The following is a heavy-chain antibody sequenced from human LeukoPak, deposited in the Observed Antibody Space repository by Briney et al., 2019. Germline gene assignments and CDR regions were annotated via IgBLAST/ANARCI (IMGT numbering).Heavy chain of an antibody. CDR1: GGTFSSYA. Sequence: GSLVKVSCKASGGTFSSYAISWVRQAPGQGLEWMGGIIPIFGTANYAQKFQGRVTITADESTSTAYMELSSLRSEDTAVYYCASCSSTIRRGFDPWGQGTLVTVSS. J-gene: IGHJ5*02. V-gene: IGHV1-69*01. D-gene: IGHD2-2*01. CDR3: ASCSSTIRRGFDP. CDR2: IIPIFGTA.